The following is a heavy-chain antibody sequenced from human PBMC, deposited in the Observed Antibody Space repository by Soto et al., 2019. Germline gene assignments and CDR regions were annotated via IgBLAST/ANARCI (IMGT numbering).Heavy chain of an antibody. V-gene: IGHV4-30-4*01. J-gene: IGHJ4*02. CDR3: ASSKGVSYFDY. CDR1: GGSISSGAYY. Sequence: QGQLQASGPGLVTPSQTLSLTCTVSGGSISSGAYYWSWIRQPPGKGLEWIGYIYYSGSTYYNPSLRGRVTISLDTFKNQFSLKLSSVTAADTAVYYCASSKGVSYFDYWGQGTLVTVSS. D-gene: IGHD2-8*01. CDR2: IYYSGST.